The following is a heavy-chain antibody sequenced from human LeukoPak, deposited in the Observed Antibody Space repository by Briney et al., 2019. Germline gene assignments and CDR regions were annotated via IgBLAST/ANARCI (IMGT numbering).Heavy chain of an antibody. D-gene: IGHD5-18*01. CDR1: GYTFTSYG. J-gene: IGHJ6*03. Sequence: ASVKVSCKASGYTFTSYGISWVRQAPGQGLEWMGWISAYNGNTNYAQKLQGRVTMTTDTSTSTAYMELRSLRSEDTAVYYCARGGYSYGYVPTYYYYYYMDVWGKGTTVTVSS. CDR3: ARGGYSYGYVPTYYYYYYMDV. CDR2: ISAYNGNT. V-gene: IGHV1-18*01.